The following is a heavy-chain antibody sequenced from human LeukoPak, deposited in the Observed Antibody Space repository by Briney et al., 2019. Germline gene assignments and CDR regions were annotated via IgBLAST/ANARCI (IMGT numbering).Heavy chain of an antibody. CDR1: EFSVSSNY. Sequence: GGSLRLSCAVSEFSVSSNYMNWVRQAPGKGLEWVSVIYSGGATYYADSVRGRFTISRDNSKNMVSLQMTSLGAEDAAVYYCARGRFSGPDDYWGQGTLVTVSS. CDR2: IYSGGAT. CDR3: ARGRFSGPDDY. J-gene: IGHJ4*02. V-gene: IGHV3-53*01. D-gene: IGHD6-19*01.